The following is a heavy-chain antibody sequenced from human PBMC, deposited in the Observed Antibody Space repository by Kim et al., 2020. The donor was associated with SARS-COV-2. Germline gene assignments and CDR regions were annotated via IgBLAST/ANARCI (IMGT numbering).Heavy chain of an antibody. CDR1: GGSISSYY. Sequence: SETLSLTCTVSGGSISSYYWSWIRQPPGKGLEWIGYIYYSGSTNYNPSLKSRVTISVDTSKNQFSLKLSSVTAADTAVYYCARFRSFDGWFDPWGQGTLVTVSS. CDR2: IYYSGST. D-gene: IGHD3-16*01. J-gene: IGHJ5*02. CDR3: ARFRSFDGWFDP. V-gene: IGHV4-59*01.